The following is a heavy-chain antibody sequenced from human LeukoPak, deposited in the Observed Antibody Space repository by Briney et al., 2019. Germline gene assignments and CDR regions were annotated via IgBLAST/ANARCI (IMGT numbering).Heavy chain of an antibody. V-gene: IGHV3-23*01. CDR2: ISGSGGGT. Sequence: RTGGSLRLSCAASGFTFSSYAMSWVRQAPGKGLEWVSAISGSGGGTYYADSVKGRFTISRDNSKNTLYLQMNSLRAEDTAVYYCAKVRSDYYDILTGNYNPLFDYWGQGTLVTVSS. J-gene: IGHJ4*02. CDR1: GFTFSSYA. CDR3: AKVRSDYYDILTGNYNPLFDY. D-gene: IGHD3-9*01.